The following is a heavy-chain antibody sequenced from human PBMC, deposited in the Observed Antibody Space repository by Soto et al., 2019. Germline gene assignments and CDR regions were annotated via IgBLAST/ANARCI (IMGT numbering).Heavy chain of an antibody. V-gene: IGHV1-2*02. Sequence: AAVKVSCKASGCTFTGYYMHWVRQAPGRGLEWMGWINPNSGGTNYAQKFQGRVTMTRDTSISTAYMELSRQRSDDTAGYYCASGPHRQLWSTGYYYYYGMDVWGQGTTVTVSS. J-gene: IGHJ6*02. D-gene: IGHD5-18*01. CDR1: GCTFTGYY. CDR2: INPNSGGT. CDR3: ASGPHRQLWSTGYYYYYGMDV.